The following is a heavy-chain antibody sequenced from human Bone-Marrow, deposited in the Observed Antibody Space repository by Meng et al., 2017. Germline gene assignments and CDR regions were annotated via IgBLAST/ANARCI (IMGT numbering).Heavy chain of an antibody. CDR2: INPNTGGT. Sequence: ASVKVSCKASGFTFTEYFIHWVRQAPGQGLEWMGWINPNTGGTDYAQKFQGRVTMTRDTSISAAHMELSGLRSDDTAVFYCARVEAFGDFGFDYWGQGTLVTVSS. CDR1: GFTFTEYF. V-gene: IGHV1-2*02. D-gene: IGHD3-10*01. CDR3: ARVEAFGDFGFDY. J-gene: IGHJ4*02.